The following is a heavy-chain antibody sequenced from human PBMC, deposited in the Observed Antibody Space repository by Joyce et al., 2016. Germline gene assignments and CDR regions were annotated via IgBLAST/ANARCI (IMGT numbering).Heavy chain of an antibody. CDR1: GDTFTSYY. CDR3: ASDTIFLED. V-gene: IGHV1-46*01. Sequence: QVQLVQSGAEVKKPGASVKVSCKASGDTFTSYYLHWVRQAPGQRLVWIGIINPPTGSTTSTQKCQGRVTMTRDTSTSTVYMELISLRSEDTAVYYCASDTIFLEDWGQGTLVTVSS. CDR2: INPPTGST. J-gene: IGHJ4*02. D-gene: IGHD3-3*01.